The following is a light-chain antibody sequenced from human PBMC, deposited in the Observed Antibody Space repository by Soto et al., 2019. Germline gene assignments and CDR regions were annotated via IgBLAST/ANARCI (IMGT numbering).Light chain of an antibody. CDR3: QSSDSTLRGV. CDR2: GNS. Sequence: QSVLTQPPSVPGAPGQRVTISCTGSSSNIGAGYDVHWYQQLPGTAPKLLIYGNSNRPSGVPDRFSASKSGTSASLAITGLQAEDEADYYCQSSDSTLRGVFGGGTKVTVL. V-gene: IGLV1-40*01. J-gene: IGLJ2*01. CDR1: SSNIGAGYD.